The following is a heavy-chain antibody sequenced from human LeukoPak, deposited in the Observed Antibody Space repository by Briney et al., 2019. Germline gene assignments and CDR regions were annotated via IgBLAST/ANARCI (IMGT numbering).Heavy chain of an antibody. CDR2: ISSSGRTI. D-gene: IGHD3-10*02. CDR1: GFTFSSYE. J-gene: IGHJ6*04. CDR3: AELGITMIGGV. V-gene: IGHV3-48*03. Sequence: GGSLRLSCAASGFTFSSYEMNWVRQAPGKGLEWVSYISSSGRTIYYADSVKSRFTISRDNANNSLYLQMNSLRAEDTAVYYCAELGITMIGGVWGKGPTVTISS.